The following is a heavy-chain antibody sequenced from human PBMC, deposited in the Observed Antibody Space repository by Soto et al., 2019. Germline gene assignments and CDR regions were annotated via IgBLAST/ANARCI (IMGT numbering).Heavy chain of an antibody. CDR1: GFTFSSYA. D-gene: IGHD4-17*01. Sequence: EVQLLESGGGLVQPGGSLRLSCAASGFTFSSYAMSWVRQAPGKGPEWVSAISGSGGSTYYADSVKGRFTISRDNSKNTLYLQMNSLRAEDTAVYYCAKGSHYGDYIWYFDLWGRGTLVTVSS. V-gene: IGHV3-23*01. J-gene: IGHJ2*01. CDR2: ISGSGGST. CDR3: AKGSHYGDYIWYFDL.